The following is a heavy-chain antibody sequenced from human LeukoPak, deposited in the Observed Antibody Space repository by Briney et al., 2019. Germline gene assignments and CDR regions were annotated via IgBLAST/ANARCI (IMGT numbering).Heavy chain of an antibody. V-gene: IGHV3-21*01. J-gene: IGHJ6*02. CDR3: ARIGLDYYDSSGYYRGDAYGMDV. D-gene: IGHD3-22*01. Sequence: GGSLRLSCAASGFTFSSYAMSWVRQAPGKGLEWVSSISSSSSYIYYADSVKGRFTISRDNAKNSLYLQMNSLRAEDTAVYYCARIGLDYYDSSGYYRGDAYGMDVWGQGTTVTVSS. CDR2: ISSSSSYI. CDR1: GFTFSSYA.